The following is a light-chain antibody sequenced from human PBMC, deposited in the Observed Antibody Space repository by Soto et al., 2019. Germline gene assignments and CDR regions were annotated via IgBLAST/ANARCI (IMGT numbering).Light chain of an antibody. J-gene: IGKJ1*01. CDR1: QSLLQTKGYTY. CDR3: MQSLQTPPWT. V-gene: IGKV2-28*01. Sequence: DIVMTQSPLSLPVTPGEPASISCRSSQSLLQTKGYTYLDWYLQTPGQSPQLLIYLTSIRASGVPDRFSGSGSGTESTLKISKVEAEDVGVYYCMQSLQTPPWTFGPGTKVDIK. CDR2: LTS.